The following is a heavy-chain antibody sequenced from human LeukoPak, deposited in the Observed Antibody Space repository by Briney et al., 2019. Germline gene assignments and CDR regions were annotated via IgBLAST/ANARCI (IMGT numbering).Heavy chain of an antibody. CDR3: ARDGAPYYSDSSGYDFPYFDL. CDR1: GYTFTIYN. D-gene: IGHD3-22*01. J-gene: IGHJ2*01. CDR2: VSTYTGIT. V-gene: IGHV1-18*01. Sequence: ASVKVSCKASGYTFTIYNINWVRQAPGQGLEWMGWVSTYTGITNFAQKFQGRVTMTTDTSTSTAYMELRSLRSDDTAVYYCARDGAPYYSDSSGYDFPYFDLWGRGTLVTVSS.